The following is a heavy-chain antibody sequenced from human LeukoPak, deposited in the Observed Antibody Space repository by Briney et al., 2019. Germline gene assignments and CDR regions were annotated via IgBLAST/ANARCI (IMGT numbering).Heavy chain of an antibody. CDR2: MNPNSGNT. Sequence: GASVKVSCKASGYTFTNYDINWVRQATGQGLEWVGWMNPNSGNTGYAQKFQGRVAMTWNTSISTAYMDLSSLRSEDTALYYCARGLRRERQLLRAFDYWGQGTLVTVSS. CDR1: GYTFTNYD. J-gene: IGHJ4*02. CDR3: ARGLRRERQLLRAFDY. V-gene: IGHV1-8*01. D-gene: IGHD1-26*01.